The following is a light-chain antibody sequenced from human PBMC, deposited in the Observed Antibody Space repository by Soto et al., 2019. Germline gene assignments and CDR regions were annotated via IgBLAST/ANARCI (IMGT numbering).Light chain of an antibody. CDR2: DVV. V-gene: IGLV2-14*03. J-gene: IGLJ1*01. Sequence: QSALTQPASVSGSPGQSITISCTGTSSDVGGFNSVSWYQLRPGTANKLILYDVVDRPSGVSCRFSGSKSGNTASLIISGLQAADEADYFCSSYTSTMTNVFGSGTRSPS. CDR1: SSDVGGFNS. CDR3: SSYTSTMTNV.